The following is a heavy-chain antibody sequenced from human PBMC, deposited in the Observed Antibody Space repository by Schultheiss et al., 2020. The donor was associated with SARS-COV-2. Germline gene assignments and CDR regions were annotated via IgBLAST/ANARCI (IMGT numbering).Heavy chain of an antibody. CDR2: IYYSGST. CDR1: GGSISSSSYY. Sequence: SQTLSLTCTVSGGSISSSSYYWGWIRQPPGKGLEWIGYIYYSGSTYYNPSLKSRVTISVDTSKKQFSLNLSSVTAADTAVYYCASSNYGSGSYSFYFDYWGQGTLVTVSS. D-gene: IGHD3-10*01. V-gene: IGHV4-39*07. CDR3: ASSNYGSGSYSFYFDY. J-gene: IGHJ4*02.